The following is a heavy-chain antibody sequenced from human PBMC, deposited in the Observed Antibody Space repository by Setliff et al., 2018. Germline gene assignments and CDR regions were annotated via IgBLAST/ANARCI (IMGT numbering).Heavy chain of an antibody. V-gene: IGHV4-59*08. CDR2: IHYSGNT. J-gene: IGHJ4*01. CDR3: VRPGGTTVVARHFDY. CDR1: GGSINRDY. Sequence: SETLSLTCSVSGGSINRDYWNWIRQPPGKGLEWIGYIHYSGNTNYNPSLKSRVTISIDTSRNQFSLELRSVTVADTATYYCVRPGGTTVVARHFDYWGSGILVTVSS. D-gene: IGHD2-15*01.